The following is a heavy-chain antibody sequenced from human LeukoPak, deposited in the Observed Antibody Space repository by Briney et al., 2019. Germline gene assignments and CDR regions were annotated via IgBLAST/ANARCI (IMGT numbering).Heavy chain of an antibody. J-gene: IGHJ4*02. V-gene: IGHV7-4-1*02. CDR1: GYTFTSYA. CDR2: INTNTGNP. CDR3: ARDTPDEGVSKFDY. D-gene: IGHD2-21*01. Sequence: ASVKVSCKASGYTFTSYAMNWVRQAPGQGLEWMGWINTNTGNPTYARGFTGRFVFSLDTSVSTAYLQISSLKAEDTAVYYCARDTPDEGVSKFDYWGQGTLVTVSS.